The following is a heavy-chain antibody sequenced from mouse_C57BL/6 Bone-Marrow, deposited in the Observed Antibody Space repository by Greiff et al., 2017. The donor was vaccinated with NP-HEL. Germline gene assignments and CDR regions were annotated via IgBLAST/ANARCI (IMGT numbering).Heavy chain of an antibody. CDR2: IDPENGDT. D-gene: IGHD2-9*01. CDR3: TAYYGYDGYAMDY. CDR1: GFNIKDDY. V-gene: IGHV14-4*01. Sequence: DVKLQESGAELVRPGASVKLSCTASGFNIKDDYMHWVKQRPEQGLEWIGWIDPENGDTEYASKFQGKATITADTSSNTAYLQLSSLTSEDTAVYYCTAYYGYDGYAMDYWGQGTSVTVSS. J-gene: IGHJ4*01.